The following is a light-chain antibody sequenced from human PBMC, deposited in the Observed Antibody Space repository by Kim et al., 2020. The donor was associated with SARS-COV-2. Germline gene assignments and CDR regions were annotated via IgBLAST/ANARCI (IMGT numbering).Light chain of an antibody. CDR1: KLGDKY. CDR2: QDS. V-gene: IGLV3-1*01. J-gene: IGLJ1*01. Sequence: VYPGQTASLTCSGDKLGDKYACWYQQKPGQSPVLVIYQDSKRPSGIPERFSGSNSGNTATLTISGTQAMDEADYYCQAWDSSPYVFGTGTKVTVL. CDR3: QAWDSSPYV.